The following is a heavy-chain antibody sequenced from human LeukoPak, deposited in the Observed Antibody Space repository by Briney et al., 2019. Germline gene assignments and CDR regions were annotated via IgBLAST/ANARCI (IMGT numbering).Heavy chain of an antibody. CDR3: ARRTPGDDILTGYPYFDY. D-gene: IGHD3-9*01. V-gene: IGHV4-39*01. Sequence: SETLSLTCTVSGGSISSSSYYWGWIRQPPGKGLEWIGSIYYSGSTYYNPSLKSRVTISVDTSKNQFSLKLSSVTAADTAVYYCARRTPGDDILTGYPYFDYWGQGTLVTVSS. CDR2: IYYSGST. J-gene: IGHJ4*02. CDR1: GGSISSSSYY.